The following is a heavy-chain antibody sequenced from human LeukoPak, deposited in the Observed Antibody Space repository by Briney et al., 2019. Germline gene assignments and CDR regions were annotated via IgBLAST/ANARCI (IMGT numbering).Heavy chain of an antibody. CDR1: GGSISRYY. CDR3: ARGGYWRSNAFDV. D-gene: IGHD5-18*01. V-gene: IGHV4-59*01. J-gene: IGHJ3*01. CDR2: LYYSGST. Sequence: SETLSLTCTVSGGSISRYYWSWIRQPPGKGLEWIAYLYYSGSTNYNPSLKSRVTISVDTSKNQFSLKLSSVTAADTAVYYCARGGYWRSNAFDVWGQGTMVTVSS.